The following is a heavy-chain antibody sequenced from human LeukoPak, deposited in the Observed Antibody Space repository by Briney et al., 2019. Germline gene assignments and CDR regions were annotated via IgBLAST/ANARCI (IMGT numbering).Heavy chain of an antibody. CDR1: GGSFSGYY. J-gene: IGHJ4*02. Sequence: SETLSLTCAVYGGSFSGYYWSWIRQPPGKGLEWIGEINNSGSTNYNPSLKSRVTISVDTSKNQFSLKLSSVTAADTAVYYCARVRAQYCSGGSCYLGTFDYWGQGTLVTVSS. CDR3: ARVRAQYCSGGSCYLGTFDY. CDR2: INNSGST. D-gene: IGHD2-15*01. V-gene: IGHV4-34*01.